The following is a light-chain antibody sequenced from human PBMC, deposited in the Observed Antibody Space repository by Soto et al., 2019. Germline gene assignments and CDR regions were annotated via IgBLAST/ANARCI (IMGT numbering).Light chain of an antibody. CDR2: GAS. Sequence: ENVLPQSPGTLSLSPGERATLSCRASQSVSSNYLAWYQQKPGQAPRLLVYGASSRATGIPDRFSGSGSGTDFTLTISRLEPEDFAVYYCQQYGSSPLVTFGQGTKVDIK. J-gene: IGKJ1*01. CDR1: QSVSSNY. CDR3: QQYGSSPLVT. V-gene: IGKV3-20*01.